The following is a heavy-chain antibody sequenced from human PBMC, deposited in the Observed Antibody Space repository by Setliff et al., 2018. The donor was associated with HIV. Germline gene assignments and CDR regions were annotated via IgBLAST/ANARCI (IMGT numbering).Heavy chain of an antibody. V-gene: IGHV4-38-2*02. CDR1: GYSISSGYY. J-gene: IGHJ4*02. CDR2: IYHSGST. Sequence: PSETLSLTCTVSGYSISSGYYWGWIRQPPGKGLEWIGSIYHSGSTYYNPSLKSRVAISVDKSKNQFSLELNSVTAADTAVYYCARDQRLSYWGQGTLVTVSS. CDR3: ARDQRLSY.